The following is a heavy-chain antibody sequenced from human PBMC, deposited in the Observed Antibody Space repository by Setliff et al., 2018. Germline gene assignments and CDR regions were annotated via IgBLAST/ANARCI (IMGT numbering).Heavy chain of an antibody. Sequence: PSETLSLTCNVSGGSISSSYWSWIRQPPGKGLEWIGYFYHSGSMNYSPSLRSRITISQDRSENQFSLTLSSVTAADTAVYYCARGRYYESTSYYFPFDFWGRGTLVTVSS. CDR2: FYHSGSM. J-gene: IGHJ4*02. CDR1: GGSISSSY. D-gene: IGHD3-22*01. V-gene: IGHV4-59*08. CDR3: ARGRYYESTSYYFPFDF.